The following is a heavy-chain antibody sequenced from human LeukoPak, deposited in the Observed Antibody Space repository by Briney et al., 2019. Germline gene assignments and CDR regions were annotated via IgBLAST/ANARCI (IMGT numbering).Heavy chain of an antibody. CDR1: GFTLSGFG. D-gene: IGHD2-21*01. CDR3: AKQRFRSFDY. Sequence: GGSLRLSCAASGFTLSGFGMNWVRQAPGKGLEWVSYISSSTTIIYYADSVKGRFIISRDNAKNSLNLQMNSLRAEDTAVYYCAKQRFRSFDYWGQGTLVIVSS. V-gene: IGHV3-48*01. J-gene: IGHJ4*02. CDR2: ISSSTTII.